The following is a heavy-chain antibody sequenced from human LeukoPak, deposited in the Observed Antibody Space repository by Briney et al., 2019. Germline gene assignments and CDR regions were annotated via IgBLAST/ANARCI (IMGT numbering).Heavy chain of an antibody. Sequence: GASVKVSCKASGYTFTGYCMHWVRQAPGQGLEWMGRINPNSGGTNYAQKFQGRVTMNRDTSTSTVYMELSSLRSEDTAVYYCARGLTFGGVTNDAFDIWGQGTMVTVPS. V-gene: IGHV1-2*06. CDR1: GYTFTGYC. J-gene: IGHJ3*02. CDR2: INPNSGGT. D-gene: IGHD3-16*01. CDR3: ARGLTFGGVTNDAFDI.